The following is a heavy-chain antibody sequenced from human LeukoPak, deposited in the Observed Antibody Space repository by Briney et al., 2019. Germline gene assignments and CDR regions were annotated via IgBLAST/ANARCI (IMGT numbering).Heavy chain of an antibody. CDR3: ARHFDYGGYPGRSDY. CDR2: VYPGDSNP. CDR1: GYSFTSYW. D-gene: IGHD4/OR15-4a*01. J-gene: IGHJ4*02. V-gene: IGHV5-51*01. Sequence: GESLKISCKGFGYSFTSYWIGWVRQLPGKGLEWMGVVYPGDSNPRYSPSFQGQVTISADKSISTAYLHWSRLKASDTAMYYCARHFDYGGYPGRSDYWGQGTLVTVSS.